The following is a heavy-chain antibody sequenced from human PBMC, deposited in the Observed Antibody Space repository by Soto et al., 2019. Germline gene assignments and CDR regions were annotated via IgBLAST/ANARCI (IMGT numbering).Heavy chain of an antibody. J-gene: IGHJ6*02. Sequence: EVQLVESGGGLVQPGGSLRLSCAASGFTFSSYWMSWVRQAPGKGLEWVANIKQDGSEKYYVDSVKGRFTISRDNAKNSLYLQMNSLRAEDTAVYYCARSDYGSAPQLPYYYCGMDVWGQGTTVTVSS. CDR3: ARSDYGSAPQLPYYYCGMDV. CDR1: GFTFSSYW. CDR2: IKQDGSEK. D-gene: IGHD3-10*01. V-gene: IGHV3-7*01.